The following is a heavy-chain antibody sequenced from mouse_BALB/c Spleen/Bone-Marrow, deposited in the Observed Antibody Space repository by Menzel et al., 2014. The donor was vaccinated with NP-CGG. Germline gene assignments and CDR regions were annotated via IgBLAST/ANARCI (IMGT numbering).Heavy chain of an antibody. CDR2: IWRGGST. CDR3: AKNNKYGNYGGLDAMDY. Sequence: QVQLQQSGPSLVQPSQSLSITCTVSGFSLTSYGVHWVRQSPGKGLEWLGVIWRGGSTDYNAAFMSRLSITKDNSKSQVFFKMNSLQADDTATYYCAKNNKYGNYGGLDAMDYWGQGTSVTVSS. J-gene: IGHJ4*01. CDR1: GFSLTSYG. V-gene: IGHV2-5-1*01. D-gene: IGHD2-10*02.